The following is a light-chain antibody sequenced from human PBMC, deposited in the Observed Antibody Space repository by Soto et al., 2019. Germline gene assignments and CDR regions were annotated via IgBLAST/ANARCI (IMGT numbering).Light chain of an antibody. V-gene: IGLV2-14*01. CDR3: CSYIHFTTV. CDR1: SSDVGFSDY. CDR2: GVT. Sequence: QSVLTQPASVSGSPGQSITISCTGASSDVGFSDYVSWYQQHPGKAPKLLIYGVTNRPSGVSNRFSGSKSGNTASLSISGLQAEDEVDYHCCSYIHFTTVFGGGTKVTVL. J-gene: IGLJ3*02.